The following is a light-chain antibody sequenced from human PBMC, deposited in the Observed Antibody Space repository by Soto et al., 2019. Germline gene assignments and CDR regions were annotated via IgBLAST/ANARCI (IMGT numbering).Light chain of an antibody. J-gene: IGKJ4*01. CDR2: GAS. V-gene: IGKV3-20*01. CDR3: QQYDDSLLT. CDR1: QSVTSSY. Sequence: EIVLTQSPGTLSLSPGERATLSCRASQSVTSSYLAWYQRKPGQAPRLLIYGASSRATGIPDRFSGSGSGTDFSLTISRLEPEDFAIYYCQQYDDSLLTFGGRTRVEMK.